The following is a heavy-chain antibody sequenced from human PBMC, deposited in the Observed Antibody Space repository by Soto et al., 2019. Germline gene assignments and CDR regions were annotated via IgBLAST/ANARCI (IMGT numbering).Heavy chain of an antibody. CDR1: GYTFTRYG. D-gene: IGHD3-16*01. V-gene: IGHV1-18*01. J-gene: IGHJ6*02. CDR3: AMVDVYVTTSPQAV. CDR2: INTYNGNT. Sequence: QVQLVQSGAEVKNPGASVKVSCKASGYTFTRYGIGWARQAPGQGLEWMGWINTYNGNTNYAQNVQGRVTMTTDTSTSTAYMELRRSRSNDTAIYYCAMVDVYVTTSPQAVWGQGTTVIVSS.